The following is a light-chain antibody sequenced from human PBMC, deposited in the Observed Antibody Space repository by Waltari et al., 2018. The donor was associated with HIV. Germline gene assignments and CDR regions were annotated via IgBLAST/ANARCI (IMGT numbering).Light chain of an antibody. CDR1: NIDLGNYNL. Sequence: QSPLTQPASVSGNPGQSVTIPCPGPNIDLGNYNLVSWYQQHPGKAPKLLIYAVSKRPSGVSSRFSGSKSGYWASLTISGLLAEDESYYFCLTYVSDSGTWKFGGGTYLTV. V-gene: IGLV2-23*02. CDR2: AVS. CDR3: LTYVSDSGTWK. J-gene: IGLJ3*02.